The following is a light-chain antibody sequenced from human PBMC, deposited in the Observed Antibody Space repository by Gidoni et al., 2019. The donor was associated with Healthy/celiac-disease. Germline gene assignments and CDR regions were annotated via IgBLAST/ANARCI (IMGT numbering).Light chain of an antibody. J-gene: IGKJ1*01. CDR3: QQYYSTPPWT. Sequence: DIVMTQSPDYLAVSLGERATINCKSSQSVLYSSNNKNYLAWYQQKPGQPPKLLIYWAYTRESGVPDRFSGSGSGTDFTLTISSLQAEDVAVYYCQQYYSTPPWTFXXXTKVEIK. CDR1: QSVLYSSNNKNY. CDR2: WAY. V-gene: IGKV4-1*01.